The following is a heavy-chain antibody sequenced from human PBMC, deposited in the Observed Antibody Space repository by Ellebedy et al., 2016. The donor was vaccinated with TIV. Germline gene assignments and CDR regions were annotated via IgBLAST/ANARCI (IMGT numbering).Heavy chain of an antibody. V-gene: IGHV4-39*07. Sequence: MPSETLSLTCTVSGGSISTSSYYWGWLRQPPEKGLEWIGSIDYSGSAYYNSSLRSRVTISIDTSRNQFSLNVRSVTAADTGVYYCARPKRSASIAYRFDLWGQGTMVTVSS. CDR3: ARPKRSASIAYRFDL. J-gene: IGHJ3*01. CDR2: IDYSGSA. D-gene: IGHD6-6*01. CDR1: GGSISTSSYY.